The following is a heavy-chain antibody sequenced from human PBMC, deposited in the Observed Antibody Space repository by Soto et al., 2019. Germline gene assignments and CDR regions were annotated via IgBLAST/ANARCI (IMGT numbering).Heavy chain of an antibody. J-gene: IGHJ4*02. CDR1: GGSFSGHF. D-gene: IGHD2-2*01. CDR2: INHSGST. CDR3: ARGRDYCTSSTCYSQFDS. Sequence: ETLSLTCAVYGGSFSGHFWTWIRQPPGKGLEWIGEINHSGSTNYNPSLKSRVTISVDTSKNQFSLKLSSVNAADTAVFYCARGRDYCTSSTCYSQFDSWGQGTLVTVSS. V-gene: IGHV4-34*01.